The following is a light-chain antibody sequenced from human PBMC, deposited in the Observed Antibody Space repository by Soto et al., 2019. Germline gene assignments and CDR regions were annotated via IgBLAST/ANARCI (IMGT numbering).Light chain of an antibody. J-gene: IGKJ5*01. CDR2: GAS. Sequence: EILMTQSPATLSVSPGERATLSCRASQSVNNALAWYQQKPGQIPRLLIYGASTRANGIPARFSGSGSGTEFTLTISSLQSEDFAVYYCQQYNNWHPITFGQGTRLEIK. CDR3: QQYNNWHPIT. CDR1: QSVNNA. V-gene: IGKV3-15*01.